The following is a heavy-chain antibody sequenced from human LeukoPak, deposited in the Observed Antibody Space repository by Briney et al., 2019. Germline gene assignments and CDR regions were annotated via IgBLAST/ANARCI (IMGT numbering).Heavy chain of an antibody. J-gene: IGHJ3*02. D-gene: IGHD3-16*01. CDR3: ARAYRTGPSPGGCAFDI. V-gene: IGHV4-34*01. CDR2: INHSGST. CDR1: GFNFNAYS. Sequence: GSLRLSCAASGFNFNAYSMNWIRQPPGKGLEWIGEINHSGSTNYNPSLKSRVTISVDTSKNQVSLKLSSVTAADTAVYYCARAYRTGPSPGGCAFDIWGQGTMVTVSS.